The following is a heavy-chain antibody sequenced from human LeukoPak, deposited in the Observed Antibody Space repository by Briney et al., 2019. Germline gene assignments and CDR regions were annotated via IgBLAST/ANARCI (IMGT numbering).Heavy chain of an antibody. CDR2: MNPNSGNT. J-gene: IGHJ6*03. CDR1: GYTFNSYD. CDR3: GRALPWATDSYYYVDV. Sequence: ASVKVSCKASGYTFNSYDINWLRQATGQGLEWMGWMNPNSGNTGYAQKFQGRVTMTKNTSITTAYMELSSLRSEDTAVYYCGRALPWATDSYYYVDVWGKGTTVTVS. D-gene: IGHD1-26*01. V-gene: IGHV1-8*01.